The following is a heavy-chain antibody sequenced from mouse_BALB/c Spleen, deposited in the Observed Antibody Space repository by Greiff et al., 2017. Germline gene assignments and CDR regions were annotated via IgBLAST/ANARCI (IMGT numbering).Heavy chain of an antibody. CDR2: IDPANGNT. CDR3: APIYYGYDWFAY. J-gene: IGHJ3*01. CDR1: GFNIKDTY. V-gene: IGHV14-3*02. Sequence: VQLQQSGAELVKPGASVKLSCTASGFNIKDTYMHWVKQRPEQGLEWIGRIDPANGNTKYDPKFQGKATITADTSSNTAYLQLSSLTSEDTAVYYCAPIYYGYDWFAYWGQGTLVTVSA. D-gene: IGHD2-2*01.